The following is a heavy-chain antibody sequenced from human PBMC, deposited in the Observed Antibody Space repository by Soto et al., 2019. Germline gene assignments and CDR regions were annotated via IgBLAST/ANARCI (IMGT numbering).Heavy chain of an antibody. CDR1: GFTFSDYY. D-gene: IGHD3-9*01. Sequence: QVQLVESGGGLVKPGGSLRLSCAASGFTFSDYYMSWIRQAPGKGLEWVSYISSSGSTIYYADSVKGRFTISRDNAKNSLYLQMNSLGAEDTAVYYCARGNSRLRYFDWFGNGGKNWFDPWGQGTLVTVSS. CDR3: ARGNSRLRYFDWFGNGGKNWFDP. V-gene: IGHV3-11*01. J-gene: IGHJ5*02. CDR2: ISSSGSTI.